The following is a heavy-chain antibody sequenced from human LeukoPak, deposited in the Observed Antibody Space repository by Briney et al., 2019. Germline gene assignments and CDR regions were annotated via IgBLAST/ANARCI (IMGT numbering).Heavy chain of an antibody. CDR1: GGSISSGGYY. Sequence: SETLSLTCTVSGGSISSGGYYWSWIRQHPGTGLEWIGYIYYSGSTYYNPSLKSRVTISVDTSKNQFSLKLSSVTAADTAVYYCARGRITIFGVANWGQGTLVTVSS. D-gene: IGHD3-3*01. J-gene: IGHJ4*02. CDR2: IYYSGST. V-gene: IGHV4-31*03. CDR3: ARGRITIFGVAN.